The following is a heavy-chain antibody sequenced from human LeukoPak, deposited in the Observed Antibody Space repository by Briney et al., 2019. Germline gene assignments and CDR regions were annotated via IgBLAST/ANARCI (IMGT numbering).Heavy chain of an antibody. CDR3: AKDPRSGYDTYYFDY. D-gene: IGHD5-12*01. V-gene: IGHV3-23*01. Sequence: PGGSLRLSCAASGFTFSSYAMSWVRQDPGKGLEWVSAISGSGGSTYYADSVKGRFTISRDNSKNTLYLQMNCLRAEDTAVYYCAKDPRSGYDTYYFDYWGQGTLVTVSS. CDR1: GFTFSSYA. J-gene: IGHJ4*02. CDR2: ISGSGGST.